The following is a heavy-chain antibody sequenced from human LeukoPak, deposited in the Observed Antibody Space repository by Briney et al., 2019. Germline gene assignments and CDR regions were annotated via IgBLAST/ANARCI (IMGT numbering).Heavy chain of an antibody. CDR1: GGSISSGGYY. D-gene: IGHD6-6*01. CDR2: IYHSGST. V-gene: IGHV4-30-2*01. Sequence: SSETLSLTCTVSGGSISSGGYYWSWIRQPPGKGLEWIGYIYHSGSTYYNPSLKSRVTISVDRSKNQFSLKLSSVTAADTAVYYCARGSSSSVYYFDYWGQGTLVTVSS. J-gene: IGHJ4*02. CDR3: ARGSSSSVYYFDY.